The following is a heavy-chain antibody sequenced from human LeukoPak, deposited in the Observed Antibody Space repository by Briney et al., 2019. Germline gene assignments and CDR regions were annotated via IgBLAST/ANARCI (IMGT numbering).Heavy chain of an antibody. CDR3: ARRKFLGWFDP. V-gene: IGHV1-8*03. Sequence: ASVKVSCKASGYIFTTYDIGWVRQATGQGLEWMGWLNPNSGNAGYAQKFQGRVTISRNTSITTAYMELSSLRSDDTAIYYCARRKFLGWFDPWGQGTLVTVSS. CDR2: LNPNSGNA. J-gene: IGHJ5*02. CDR1: GYIFTTYD. D-gene: IGHD7-27*01.